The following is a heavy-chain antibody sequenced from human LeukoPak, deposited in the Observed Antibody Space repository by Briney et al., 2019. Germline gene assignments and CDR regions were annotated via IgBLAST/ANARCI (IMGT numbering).Heavy chain of an antibody. V-gene: IGHV3-66*01. CDR2: LYSDGDT. J-gene: IGHJ4*02. D-gene: IGHD4-17*01. CDR3: TYGDYPLTY. CDR1: GLTVTNNY. Sequence: GGSRRLSWAASGLTVTNNYWHWVRQLPGKGPEWISILYSDGDTKYADSVKGRFTFSRDSSRNTLYLQMNGLRAEDTAVYYCTYGDYPLTYWGQGTLVSVSS.